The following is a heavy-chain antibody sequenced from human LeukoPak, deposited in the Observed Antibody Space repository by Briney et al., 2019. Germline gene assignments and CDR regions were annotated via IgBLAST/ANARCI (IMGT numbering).Heavy chain of an antibody. V-gene: IGHV3-21*04. D-gene: IGHD2-2*01. Sequence: GGSLRLSCAASGFTFSSYNMNWVRQAPGKGLEWVSSISSSSSYIYYADSVKGRFTISRDNAKNSLYLQMNSLRAEDTAVYYCAKLSRIVVVPAAMGYGAFDIWGQGTMVTVSS. CDR1: GFTFSSYN. CDR3: AKLSRIVVVPAAMGYGAFDI. CDR2: ISSSSSYI. J-gene: IGHJ3*02.